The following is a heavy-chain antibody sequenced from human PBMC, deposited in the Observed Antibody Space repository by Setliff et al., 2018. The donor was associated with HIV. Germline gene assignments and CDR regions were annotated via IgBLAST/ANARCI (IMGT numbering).Heavy chain of an antibody. CDR1: GGSISTSNW. D-gene: IGHD6-13*01. V-gene: IGHV4-28*06. CDR2: IYYSGST. J-gene: IGHJ4*02. CDR3: ARKGSSSRSQEYYYDF. Sequence: NPSETLSLTCTVSGGSISTSNWWGWIRQTPGKGLEWIGYIYYSGSTNYNPSLKSRVTMSLDTSKNQFSRKLNSVTALDTAVYYCARKGSSSRSQEYYYDFWGQGTLVTVSS.